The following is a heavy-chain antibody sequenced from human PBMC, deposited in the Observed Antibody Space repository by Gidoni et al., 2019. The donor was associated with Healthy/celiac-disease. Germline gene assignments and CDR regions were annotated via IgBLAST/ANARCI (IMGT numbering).Heavy chain of an antibody. J-gene: IGHJ4*02. CDR2: ISGSGGST. V-gene: IGHV3-23*01. CDR3: AKDPDDYHLIPAGYYFDY. D-gene: IGHD4-17*01. CDR1: GFTFSSYA. Sequence: EVQLLESGGGLVQPGGYLRLSCAASGFTFSSYAMSWVRQAPGKGLEWVSAISGSGGSTYYADSVKGRFTISRDNSKNTLYLQMNSLRAEDTAVYYCAKDPDDYHLIPAGYYFDYWGQGTLVTVSS.